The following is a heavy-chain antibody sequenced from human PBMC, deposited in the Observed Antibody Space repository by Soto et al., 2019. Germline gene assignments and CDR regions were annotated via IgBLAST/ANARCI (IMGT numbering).Heavy chain of an antibody. CDR1: GFTFSSYW. CDR3: ARGGAHTAMANEY. V-gene: IGHV3-74*01. Sequence: GGSLRLSCAASGFTFSSYWMHWVRQASEKGLVWVSRISFDGSTTTYADSVKGRFTISRDNAKNTLYLQMNSLRAEDTAVYYCARGGAHTAMANEYWGQGALVTVSS. J-gene: IGHJ4*02. D-gene: IGHD5-18*01. CDR2: ISFDGSTT.